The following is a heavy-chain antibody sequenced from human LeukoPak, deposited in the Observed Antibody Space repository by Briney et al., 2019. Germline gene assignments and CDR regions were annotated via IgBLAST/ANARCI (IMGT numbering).Heavy chain of an antibody. CDR3: ATVTVYGV. CDR1: GFTFSNYE. D-gene: IGHD2-8*01. CDR2: ISSSGSLI. V-gene: IGHV3-48*03. Sequence: PGGSLRLSCAAPGFTFSNYEMNWVRQAPGKGLEWISYISSSGSLIYYSDSVKGRFTTSRDNAKNSLYLHMNSLRAEDTAVYYCATVTVYGVWGQGTLVTVSS. J-gene: IGHJ4*02.